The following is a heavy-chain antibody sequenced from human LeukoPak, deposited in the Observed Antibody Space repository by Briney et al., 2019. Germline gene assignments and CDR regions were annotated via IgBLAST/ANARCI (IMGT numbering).Heavy chain of an antibody. D-gene: IGHD2-2*01. CDR3: ARDGYGDIVVVPAATGVDY. CDR1: GYTFTGYY. Sequence: ASAKVSCKASGYTFTGYYMHWVRQAPGQGLEWMGWINPNSSGTNYAQKFQGRVTMTRDTSNSTAYMELSRLRSDDTAVYYCARDGYGDIVVVPAATGVDYWGQGTLVTVSS. V-gene: IGHV1-2*02. CDR2: INPNSSGT. J-gene: IGHJ4*02.